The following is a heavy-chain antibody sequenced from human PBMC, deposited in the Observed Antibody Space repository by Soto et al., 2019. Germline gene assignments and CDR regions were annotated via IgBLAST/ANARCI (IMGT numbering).Heavy chain of an antibody. V-gene: IGHV1-69*02. CDR3: ARLQVVAGTWGDAFDI. J-gene: IGHJ3*02. D-gene: IGHD6-19*01. CDR2: IIPILGIA. Sequence: GASVKVSCKASGGTFSSYTISWVRQAPGQGLEWMGRIIPILGIANYAQKFQGRVTITADKSTSTAYMELSSLRSEDTAVYYCARLQVVAGTWGDAFDIWGQGTMVTVSS. CDR1: GGTFSSYT.